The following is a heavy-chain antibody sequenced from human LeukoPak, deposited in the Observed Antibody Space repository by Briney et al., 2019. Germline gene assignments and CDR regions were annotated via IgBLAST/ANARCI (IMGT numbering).Heavy chain of an antibody. CDR1: GYTFTSYG. Sequence: ASAKVSCKASGYTFTSYGISWVRQAPGQGLEWMGWISAYNGNTNYAQKLQGRVTMTTDTSTSTAYMELRSLRSDDTAVYYCARDQGYSYGSTVVFDYWGQGTLVTVSS. CDR2: ISAYNGNT. J-gene: IGHJ4*02. V-gene: IGHV1-18*01. CDR3: ARDQGYSYGSTVVFDY. D-gene: IGHD5-18*01.